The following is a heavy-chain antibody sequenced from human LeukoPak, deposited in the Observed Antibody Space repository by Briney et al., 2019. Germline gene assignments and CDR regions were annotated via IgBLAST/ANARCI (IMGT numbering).Heavy chain of an antibody. Sequence: GGSLRLSCAASGFTFSGYWMSWVRQAPGKGLEWVANIKPDGSERYYVDSVKGRFTISRDNAKNSLYLQMDSLRAKDTAVYYCARGRGVDYWGRGTLVTVSS. J-gene: IGHJ4*02. V-gene: IGHV3-7*01. D-gene: IGHD5-24*01. CDR1: GFTFSGYW. CDR3: ARGRGVDY. CDR2: IKPDGSER.